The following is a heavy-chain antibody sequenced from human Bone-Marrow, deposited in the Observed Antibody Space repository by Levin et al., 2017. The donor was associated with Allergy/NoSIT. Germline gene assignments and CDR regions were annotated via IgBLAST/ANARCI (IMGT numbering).Heavy chain of an antibody. CDR1: GDSVSSPSAA. J-gene: IGHJ3*02. D-gene: IGHD1-26*01. V-gene: IGHV6-1*01. CDR2: TYYRSKWYN. Sequence: SQTLSLPCAISGDSVSSPSAAWHWIRQSPSRGLEWLGRTYYRSKWYNDYAVSVKSRITINPDTSKNQFSLQLNSVTPEDTAVYYCAREGWGSYSGSYQAFDIWGQGTMVTVSS. CDR3: AREGWGSYSGSYQAFDI.